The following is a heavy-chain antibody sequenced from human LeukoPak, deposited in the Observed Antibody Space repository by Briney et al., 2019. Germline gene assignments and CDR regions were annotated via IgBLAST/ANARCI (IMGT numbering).Heavy chain of an antibody. CDR2: ISSSSSYI. Sequence: GGSLRLSCAASGFTFSTYTMNWVSQAPGKGLEWVSTISSSSSYIYYGDSVKGRFTISRDNAKNSLYLQMNSLRAEGTAVYCCARSYGDYDWYFDLWGRGTLVTVSS. V-gene: IGHV3-21*01. J-gene: IGHJ2*01. CDR1: GFTFSTYT. D-gene: IGHD4-17*01. CDR3: ARSYGDYDWYFDL.